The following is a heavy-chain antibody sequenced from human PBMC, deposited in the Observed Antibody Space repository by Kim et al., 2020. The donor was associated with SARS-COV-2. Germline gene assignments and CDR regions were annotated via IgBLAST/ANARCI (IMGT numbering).Heavy chain of an antibody. Sequence: SGPTLVKPTQTLTLTCTFSGFSLSTSGVGVGWIRQLPGKALEWLALIYWNDDKRYSPSLKSRLTITKDTSKNQVVLTMTNMDPVDTATYYCAHTADFSSSWYRSYFDYWGQGTLVTVSS. CDR2: IYWNDDK. J-gene: IGHJ4*02. V-gene: IGHV2-5*01. CDR1: GFSLSTSGVG. D-gene: IGHD6-13*01. CDR3: AHTADFSSSWYRSYFDY.